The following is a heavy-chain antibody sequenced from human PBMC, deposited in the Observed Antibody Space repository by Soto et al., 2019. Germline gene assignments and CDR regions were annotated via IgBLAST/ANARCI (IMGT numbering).Heavy chain of an antibody. V-gene: IGHV3-23*01. Sequence: GGSLRLSCAASGFTFSSYAMSWVRQAPGKGLEWVSAISGSGGSTYYADSVKGRFTISRDNSKNTLYLQMNSLRAEDTAVYYCAKDPSSHSYYYYGMDVWGQGTTVTVSS. CDR1: GFTFSSYA. J-gene: IGHJ6*02. CDR3: AKDPSSHSYYYYGMDV. CDR2: ISGSGGST. D-gene: IGHD6-13*01.